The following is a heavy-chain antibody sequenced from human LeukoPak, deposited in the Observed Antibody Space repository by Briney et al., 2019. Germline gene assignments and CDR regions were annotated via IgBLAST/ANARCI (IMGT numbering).Heavy chain of an antibody. D-gene: IGHD3-3*01. J-gene: IGHJ4*02. CDR1: GFTFSDYW. CDR3: ATSPIFSND. CDR2: ISTDGSST. V-gene: IGHV3-74*01. Sequence: GGSLRLSCAASGFTFSDYWMHWVGQAPGKGLVWVSHISTDGSSTTYADSVRGRFIISRDNARNTLYLQMNSLRVGDTAVYYCATSPIFSNDWGQGTLVTVSS.